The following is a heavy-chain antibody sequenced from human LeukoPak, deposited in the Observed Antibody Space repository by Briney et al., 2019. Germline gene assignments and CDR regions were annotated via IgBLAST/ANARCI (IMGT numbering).Heavy chain of an antibody. D-gene: IGHD2-15*01. J-gene: IGHJ4*02. CDR3: ARRDCSGGSCPGAYFDY. CDR2: VYHSGST. V-gene: IGHV4-39*01. Sequence: SETLSLTCTVSGGSISTYYWSWIRQPPGKGLEWIGTVYHSGSTYYNPSLKSRVTISVDTPKNQFSLKLSSVTAADTAVYYCARRDCSGGSCPGAYFDYWGQGTQVTVSS. CDR1: GGSISTYY.